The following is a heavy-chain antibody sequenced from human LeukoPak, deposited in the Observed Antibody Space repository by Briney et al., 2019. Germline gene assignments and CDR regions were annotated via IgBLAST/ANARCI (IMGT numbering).Heavy chain of an antibody. CDR1: GGSISSGGYY. D-gene: IGHD3-10*01. V-gene: IGHV4-31*03. Sequence: SETLSLTCTVSGGSISSGGYYWSWIRQHPGKGLEWIRYIYYSGSTYYNPSLKSRVTISVDTSKNQFSLKLSSVTAADTAVYYCARDQSTYYYGSGSYYYYYYMDVWGKGTTVTVSS. CDR2: IYYSGST. J-gene: IGHJ6*03. CDR3: ARDQSTYYYGSGSYYYYYYMDV.